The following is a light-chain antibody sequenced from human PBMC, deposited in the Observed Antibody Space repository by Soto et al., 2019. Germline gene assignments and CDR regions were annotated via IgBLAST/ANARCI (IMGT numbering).Light chain of an antibody. CDR3: QQYNSYSVT. CDR1: QSISSW. J-gene: IGKJ1*01. V-gene: IGKV1-5*01. CDR2: DAS. Sequence: DIQMTQSPPTLSASVGDRVTITCRASQSISSWLAWFQQKPGKAPKLLIYDASNLQSGVPSRFSGSGSGTEFTLTISSLQPDDFATYYCQQYNSYSVTFGQGPKVEIK.